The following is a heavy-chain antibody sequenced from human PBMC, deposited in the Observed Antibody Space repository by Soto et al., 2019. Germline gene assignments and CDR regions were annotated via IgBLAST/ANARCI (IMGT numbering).Heavy chain of an antibody. CDR2: IYYSGST. J-gene: IGHJ4*02. Sequence: PSETLSLTCTVSGGSISSGGYYWSWIRQHPGKGLEWIGYIYYSGSTYYNPSLKSRVTISVDTSKNQFSLKLSSVTAADTAVYYCARDLLDSSGWRFDYWGQGTLVTVS. V-gene: IGHV4-31*03. CDR1: GGSISSGGYY. D-gene: IGHD6-19*01. CDR3: ARDLLDSSGWRFDY.